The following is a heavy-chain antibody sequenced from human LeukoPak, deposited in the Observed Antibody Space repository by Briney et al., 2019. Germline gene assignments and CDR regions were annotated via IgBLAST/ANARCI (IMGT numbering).Heavy chain of an antibody. J-gene: IGHJ4*02. CDR2: ISSSSSTI. CDR1: GFTFSSYS. CDR3: TRDPRNLDY. Sequence: GGSLRLSCAASGFTFSSYSMNWVRQAPGKGLEWISYISSSSSTIYYADSVKGRFTISGDNAKNSLYLQLNSLRAEDTAVYYCTRDPRNLDYWGQGTLVTVSS. D-gene: IGHD1-14*01. V-gene: IGHV3-48*01.